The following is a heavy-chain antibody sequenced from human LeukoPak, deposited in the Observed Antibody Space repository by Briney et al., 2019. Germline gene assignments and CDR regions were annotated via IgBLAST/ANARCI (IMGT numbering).Heavy chain of an antibody. Sequence: GGSLGLSCAASGFTFSSYAMSWVRQAPGRGLEWVSAISGSGGSTYYADSVKGRFTISRDNSKNTLYLQMNSLRAEDTAVYYCAKLGSGSGSDYWGQGTLVTVSS. D-gene: IGHD3-22*01. CDR3: AKLGSGSGSDY. CDR1: GFTFSSYA. V-gene: IGHV3-23*01. CDR2: ISGSGGST. J-gene: IGHJ4*02.